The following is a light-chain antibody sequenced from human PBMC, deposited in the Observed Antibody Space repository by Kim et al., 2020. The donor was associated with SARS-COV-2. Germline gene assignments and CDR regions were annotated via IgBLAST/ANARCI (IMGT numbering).Light chain of an antibody. CDR3: NSRDSSGNHVV. Sequence: ALERTVRITCQGGSLRSYYASWYQQKPGQAPVLVIYGKNNRPSGIPDRFSGSSSGNTASLTITGAQAEDEADYYCNSRDSSGNHVVFGGGTQLTVL. CDR2: GKN. CDR1: SLRSYY. V-gene: IGLV3-19*01. J-gene: IGLJ2*01.